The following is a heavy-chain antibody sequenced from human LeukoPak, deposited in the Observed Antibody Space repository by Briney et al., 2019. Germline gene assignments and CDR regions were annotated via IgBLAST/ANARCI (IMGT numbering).Heavy chain of an antibody. D-gene: IGHD3-10*01. CDR3: ATDQRGAGLGFRYDSGSYNGLDV. V-gene: IGHV3-11*01. CDR1: GFTFSDYY. Sequence: PGGSLRLSCAASGFTFSDYYMSWIRQAPGKGLEWVSYISGSGSTVYYAASVRGRFTISRDNAKNSLFLQMNSLRAEDTAVYYCATDQRGAGLGFRYDSGSYNGLDVWGQGTTVTVSS. CDR2: ISGSGSTV. J-gene: IGHJ6*02.